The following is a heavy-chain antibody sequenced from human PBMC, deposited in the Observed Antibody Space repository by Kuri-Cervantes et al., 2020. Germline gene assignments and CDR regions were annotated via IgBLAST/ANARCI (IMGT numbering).Heavy chain of an antibody. Sequence: RGSLRLSCAASGFTFSDYYMSWIRQAPGKGLEWVSYISSSGSTIYYADSVKGRFTISRDNAKNSLYLQMSSLRAEDTAIYYCAKEGSRRDGYNCWFDPWGHGTLVTVSS. D-gene: IGHD5-24*01. CDR2: ISSSGSTI. CDR3: AKEGSRRDGYNCWFDP. J-gene: IGHJ5*02. CDR1: GFTFSDYY. V-gene: IGHV3-11*04.